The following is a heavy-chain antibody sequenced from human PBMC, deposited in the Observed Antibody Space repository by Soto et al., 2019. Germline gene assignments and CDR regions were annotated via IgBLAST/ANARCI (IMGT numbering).Heavy chain of an antibody. CDR1: GYSISNGYY. CDR2: IYHTGST. CDR3: ARRHSSNWYGLDY. V-gene: IGHV4-38-2*01. J-gene: IGHJ4*02. Sequence: PSETLSLTCAVSGYSISNGYYWGWIRQPPGKGLEWIGSIYHTGSTYYNPSLKSRVTISVDTSKNQFSLQLSSVTAADTAVYYCARRHSSNWYGLDYWGQGTLVTVSS. D-gene: IGHD6-13*01.